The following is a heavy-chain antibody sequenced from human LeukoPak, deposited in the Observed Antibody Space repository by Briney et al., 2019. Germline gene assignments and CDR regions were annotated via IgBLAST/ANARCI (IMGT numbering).Heavy chain of an antibody. CDR1: GFTFSSYW. CDR2: IKHDGSEK. V-gene: IGHV3-7*01. Sequence: GGSLRLSCAAYGFTFSSYWMTWVRQAPGKGLESVANIKHDGSEKYYVDSVKGRFTISRDNAKNSMYLQMNSLRAEDTAVYYCARPYSSGWYAQFDCWGQGTLVTVSS. J-gene: IGHJ4*02. D-gene: IGHD6-19*01. CDR3: ARPYSSGWYAQFDC.